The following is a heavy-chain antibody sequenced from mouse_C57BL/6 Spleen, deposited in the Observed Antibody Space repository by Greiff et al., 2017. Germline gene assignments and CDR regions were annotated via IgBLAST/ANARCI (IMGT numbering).Heavy chain of an antibody. V-gene: IGHV1-82*01. J-gene: IGHJ1*03. CDR1: GYAFSSSW. Sequence: QVQLQQSGPELVKPGASVKISCKASGYAFSSSWMNWVKQRPGKGLEWIGRIYPGDGDTNYNGKFKGKATLTVDKSSSTAYMQLSSLASEDSAVYYCARVLLWYHRSCDVWGTGTTVTVSS. CDR3: ARVLLWYHRSCDV. CDR2: IYPGDGDT. D-gene: IGHD2-10*01.